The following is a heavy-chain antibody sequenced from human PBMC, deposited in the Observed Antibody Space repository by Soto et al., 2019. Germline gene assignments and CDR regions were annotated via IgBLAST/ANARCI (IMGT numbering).Heavy chain of an antibody. CDR3: ARGPPITIFGVVIYFDY. J-gene: IGHJ4*02. D-gene: IGHD3-3*01. CDR1: GYTFTCYY. V-gene: IGHV1-2*02. Sequence: GXSVKFSCKASGYTFTCYYMHWVRQAPGQGLEWMGWINPNSGGTNYAQKFQGRVTMTRDTSISTAYMELSRLRSDYTAVYYCARGPPITIFGVVIYFDYWGQGTLVTVPQ. CDR2: INPNSGGT.